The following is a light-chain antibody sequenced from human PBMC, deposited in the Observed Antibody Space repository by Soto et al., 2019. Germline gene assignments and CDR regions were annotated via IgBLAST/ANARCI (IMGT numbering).Light chain of an antibody. Sequence: QPVLTQPPSVSGAPGQRVTISCTGSSSNIGAGYDVHWYQQLPGTAPKLLIYGNSNRPSGVPDRFSGSKSGTSASLAITGLQAEDEADYYCQSYDSSLSVGVFGGGTKL. J-gene: IGLJ3*02. CDR1: SSNIGAGYD. CDR3: QSYDSSLSVGV. CDR2: GNS. V-gene: IGLV1-40*01.